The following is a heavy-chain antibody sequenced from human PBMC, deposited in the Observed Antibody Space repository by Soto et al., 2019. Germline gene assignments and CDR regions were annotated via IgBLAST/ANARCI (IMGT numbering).Heavy chain of an antibody. CDR3: AGAYYDVSGYSLDP. J-gene: IGHJ5*02. D-gene: IGHD3-22*01. CDR2: IYYGGSI. V-gene: IGHV4-59*01. CDR1: GGSISSGY. Sequence: ETLSLTCSVSGGSISSGYWTWIRQPPGKGLEWIGYIYYGGSINYNPSLKSRVIISVDTAKNQFSLRLSSVSAADTAVYYCAGAYYDVSGYSLDPWGQGTSVTVSS.